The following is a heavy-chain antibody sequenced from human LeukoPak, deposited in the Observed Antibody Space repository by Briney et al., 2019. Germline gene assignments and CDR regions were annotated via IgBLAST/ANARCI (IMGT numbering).Heavy chain of an antibody. CDR1: GYSFTNYW. J-gene: IGHJ5*02. V-gene: IGHV5-51*01. CDR3: ARRRQYQLLGGNWFDP. Sequence: GESLKISCKGSGYSFTNYWIGWVRQMPGKGLEWMGIIYPGDSDTRYSPSFQGQVTISADKSISTAYLQWSSLKASDTAMYYCARRRQYQLLGGNWFDPWGQGTLVTVSS. CDR2: IYPGDSDT. D-gene: IGHD2-2*01.